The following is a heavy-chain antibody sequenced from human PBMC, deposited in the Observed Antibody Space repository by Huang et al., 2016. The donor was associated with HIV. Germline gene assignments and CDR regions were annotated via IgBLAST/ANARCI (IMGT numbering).Heavy chain of an antibody. D-gene: IGHD1-7*01. CDR1: TFRFGAYW. J-gene: IGHJ6*02. CDR3: ATKTAGMDI. CDR2: NRQDESEK. Sequence: VESGGRLVQPGGSIRLSCVGSTFRFGAYWMSWVRQPPRKGLGWVANNRQDESEKYYVDSVKGRFNISRDNAKKVVFLEMNNVRVEDTATYFCATKTAGMDIWGQGTTVTVS. V-gene: IGHV3-7*03.